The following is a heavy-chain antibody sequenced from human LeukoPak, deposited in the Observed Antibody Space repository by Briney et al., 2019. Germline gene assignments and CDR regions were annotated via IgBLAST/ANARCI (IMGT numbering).Heavy chain of an antibody. J-gene: IGHJ6*03. V-gene: IGHV1-2*02. D-gene: IGHD6-6*01. CDR1: GYTFTGYY. CDR3: ARDRPARLYYYYMDV. CDR2: INPNSGGT. Sequence: ASVKVSCKASGYTFTGYYMHWVRQAPGRGLEWMGWINPNSGGTNYAQKFQGRVTMTRDTSISTAYMELSRLRSDDTAVYYCARDRPARLYYYYMDVWGKGTTVTVSS.